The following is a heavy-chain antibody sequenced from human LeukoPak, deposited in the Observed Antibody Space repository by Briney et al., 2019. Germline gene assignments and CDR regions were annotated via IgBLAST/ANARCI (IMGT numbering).Heavy chain of an antibody. J-gene: IGHJ4*02. CDR1: GYTFTNYD. CDR3: ARGPRARAPHARLVVVTVREIYFFDS. D-gene: IGHD2-21*02. Sequence: ASVKVSCKASGYTFTNYDINWLRQATGQGKEWMGWMNPNSGNTSYAQKFQGRVTMTRNTSISTAYMELSSLRSEDTAVYYCARGPRARAPHARLVVVTVREIYFFDSWGQGTLLTVSS. V-gene: IGHV1-8*01. CDR2: MNPNSGNT.